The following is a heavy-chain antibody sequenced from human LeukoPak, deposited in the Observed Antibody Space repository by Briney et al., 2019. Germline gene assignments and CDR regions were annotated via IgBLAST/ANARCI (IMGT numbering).Heavy chain of an antibody. CDR2: IYYSGST. J-gene: IGHJ6*04. Sequence: PSETLSLTCTVSGGSISSGDYYWSWIRQPPGKGLEWIGYIYYSGSTYYNPSLKSRVTISVDTSKNQFSLKLSSVTAADTAVYYCARGRGAYYYDSSASSGMDVWGEGTTVTVSS. D-gene: IGHD3-22*01. V-gene: IGHV4-30-4*08. CDR3: ARGRGAYYYDSSASSGMDV. CDR1: GGSISSGDYY.